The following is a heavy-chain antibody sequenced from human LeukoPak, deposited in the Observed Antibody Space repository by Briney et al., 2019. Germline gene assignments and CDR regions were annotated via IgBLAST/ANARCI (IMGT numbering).Heavy chain of an antibody. J-gene: IGHJ3*01. D-gene: IGHD3-9*01. CDR1: GFTFSTYW. V-gene: IGHV3-7*01. CDR2: MKGDGSEK. CDR3: ARPGYTAADDL. Sequence: GGSLRLSCAASGFTFSTYWMTWVRQAPGKGLEWVANMKGDGSEKHYVDSVKGRFTISRDNAKNSLYLQMNSLRAEDTAVYYCARPGYTAADDLWGQGTMVTVSS.